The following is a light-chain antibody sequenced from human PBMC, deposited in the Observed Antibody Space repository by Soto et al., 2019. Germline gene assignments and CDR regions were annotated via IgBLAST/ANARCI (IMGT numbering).Light chain of an antibody. CDR2: DVS. J-gene: IGLJ1*01. Sequence: QSALTQPPSVSGSPGQSVAISCTGTSSDVGGSNGVSWYQQPPGTAPKLMIYDVSYRPSGVPDRFSGSKSGNTASLTISGLQAEDEGDYYCSSYTSSSTYVFGTGTKLTVL. CDR1: SSDVGGSNG. V-gene: IGLV2-18*02. CDR3: SSYTSSSTYV.